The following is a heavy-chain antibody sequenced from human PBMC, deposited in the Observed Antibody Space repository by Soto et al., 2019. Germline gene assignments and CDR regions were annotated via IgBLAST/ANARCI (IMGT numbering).Heavy chain of an antibody. CDR1: GFAFNTYS. D-gene: IGHD3-9*01. CDR3: VRDLGRYFRSGYMDL. J-gene: IGHJ6*03. CDR2: INEDSTCI. V-gene: IGHV3-21*02. Sequence: EVQLVESGGGLVKPGGSLRLSFTASGFAFNTYSMNWVRQAPGKGLEWVSSINEDSTCIYYADSLRGRITISRDNAKDSLILQMNSLRPDDTAVYYCVRDLGRYFRSGYMDLWGDGATVTVSS.